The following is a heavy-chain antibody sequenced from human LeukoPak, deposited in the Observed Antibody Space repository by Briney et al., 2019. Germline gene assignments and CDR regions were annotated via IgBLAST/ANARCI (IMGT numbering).Heavy chain of an antibody. J-gene: IGHJ5*02. CDR3: ARSYQLLYHWFDP. D-gene: IGHD2-2*02. Sequence: ASVKVSCEGSGDTFTSYDINWVRQATGQGLEWMGWMNPNSGNTGYAQRFQGRVTITRNTSISTAYMELSSLRSEDTAVYYCARSYQLLYHWFDPWGQGTLVTVSS. CDR1: GDTFTSYD. CDR2: MNPNSGNT. V-gene: IGHV1-8*03.